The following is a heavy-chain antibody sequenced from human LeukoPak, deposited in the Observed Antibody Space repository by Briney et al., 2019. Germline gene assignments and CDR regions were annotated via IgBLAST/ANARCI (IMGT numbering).Heavy chain of an antibody. CDR2: FYSSGST. CDR3: AGLEKKSYYYMDV. CDR1: GFTVSSNY. D-gene: IGHD1-1*01. J-gene: IGHJ6*03. Sequence: SGGSLRLSCAVSGFTVSSNYMGWVRQAPGKGLEWVSVFYSSGSTYYADSVKGRFTISRDNSENTLFLQMNTLRAEDTAVYYCAGLEKKSYYYMDVWGKGTTVTVSS. V-gene: IGHV3-53*01.